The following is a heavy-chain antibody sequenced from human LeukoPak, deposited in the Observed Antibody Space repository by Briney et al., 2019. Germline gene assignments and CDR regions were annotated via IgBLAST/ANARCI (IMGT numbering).Heavy chain of an antibody. CDR1: GFTFGDYA. Sequence: GGPLRLSCITSGFTFGDYAMSWVRQAPGKGLEWVSIIYSGGSTYYADSVKGRFTISRDNSKNTLYLQMNSLRAEDTAVYYCARDPSTIFVDPKYCFDYWGQGTLVTVSS. V-gene: IGHV3-66*01. J-gene: IGHJ4*02. CDR3: ARDPSTIFVDPKYCFDY. CDR2: IYSGGST. D-gene: IGHD3-3*01.